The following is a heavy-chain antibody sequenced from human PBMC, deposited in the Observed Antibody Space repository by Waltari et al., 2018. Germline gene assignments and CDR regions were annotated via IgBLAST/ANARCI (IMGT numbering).Heavy chain of an antibody. V-gene: IGHV3-9*01. Sequence: VQLVESGGGLVQPGKTLRLSCVASGFIFEESAMHWVRQVPGSGLEWLSGFRWNSNNLVYADSVKGRFTISSDNAENSLYLLMNNLRSDDTALYYCVRDAFGNTIGGVFDYWGQGTLLTVSS. D-gene: IGHD3-3*01. CDR1: GFIFEESA. CDR3: VRDAFGNTIGGVFDY. J-gene: IGHJ4*02. CDR2: FRWNSNNL.